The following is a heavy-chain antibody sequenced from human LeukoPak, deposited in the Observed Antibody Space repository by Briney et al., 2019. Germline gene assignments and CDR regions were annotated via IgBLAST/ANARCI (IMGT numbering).Heavy chain of an antibody. Sequence: ASVKVSCKASGHTFTSYGISWVRQAPGQGLEWMGWISAYNGNTNYAQKLQGRVTMTTDTSTSTAYMELRSLRSDDTAVYYCARDLQYCSSTSCYPHFDYWGQGTLVTVSS. CDR3: ARDLQYCSSTSCYPHFDY. D-gene: IGHD2-2*01. J-gene: IGHJ4*02. CDR2: ISAYNGNT. CDR1: GHTFTSYG. V-gene: IGHV1-18*01.